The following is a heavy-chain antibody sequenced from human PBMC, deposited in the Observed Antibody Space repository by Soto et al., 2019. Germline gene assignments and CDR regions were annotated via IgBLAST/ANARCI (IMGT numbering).Heavy chain of an antibody. J-gene: IGHJ6*02. V-gene: IGHV4-59*01. Sequence: SETLSLTCTVSGGSISSYYWSWIRQPPGKGLEWIGYIYYSGSTNYNPSLKSRVTISVDTSKNQFSLKLSSVTAADTAVYYCARVKGVYGSGRLTYYYGMDVWGHGTTVT. CDR1: GGSISSYY. D-gene: IGHD3-10*01. CDR3: ARVKGVYGSGRLTYYYGMDV. CDR2: IYYSGST.